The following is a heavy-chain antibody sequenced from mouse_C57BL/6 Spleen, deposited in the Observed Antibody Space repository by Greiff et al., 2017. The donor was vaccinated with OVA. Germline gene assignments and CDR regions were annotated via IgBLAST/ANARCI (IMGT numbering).Heavy chain of an antibody. CDR1: GYSITSGYY. CDR2: ISYDGSN. V-gene: IGHV3-6*01. D-gene: IGHD2-4*01. Sequence: DVQLQESGPGLVKPSQSLSLTCSVTGYSITSGYYWNWIRQFPGNKLEWMGYISYDGSNNSNPSLKNRISNTRDTSKNQFFLKLNSVTTEDTATYYCAREGYDYEGFAYWGQGTLVTVSA. CDR3: AREGYDYEGFAY. J-gene: IGHJ3*01.